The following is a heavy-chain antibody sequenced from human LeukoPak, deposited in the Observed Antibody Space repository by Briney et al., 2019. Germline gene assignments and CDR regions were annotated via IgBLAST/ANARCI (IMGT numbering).Heavy chain of an antibody. V-gene: IGHV4-39*01. Sequence: PSETLSLTCTVSGGSISSSDYFWGWIRQHPGKGLEWIGSIYYSGSTYYNPSLKSRVTISVDTSKKQFTLMLSSVTAADTAVYYCASRRGSFDAFDIWGQGTMVTVSS. D-gene: IGHD3-10*01. J-gene: IGHJ3*02. CDR2: IYYSGST. CDR1: GGSISSSDYF. CDR3: ASRRGSFDAFDI.